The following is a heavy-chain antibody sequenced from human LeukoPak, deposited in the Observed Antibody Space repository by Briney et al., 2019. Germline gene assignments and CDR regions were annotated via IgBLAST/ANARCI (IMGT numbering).Heavy chain of an antibody. CDR2: ISSSSSYI. J-gene: IGHJ4*02. CDR3: ANIPRGYTYNYKED. CDR1: GFTFSSYS. V-gene: IGHV3-21*01. Sequence: GGSLRLSCAASGFTFSSYSMNWVRQAPGKGLEWVSSISSSSSYIYYADSVKGRFTISRDNAKNSLYLQMNSLRAEDTAVYYCANIPRGYTYNYKEDWGQGTLVTVSS. D-gene: IGHD5-18*01.